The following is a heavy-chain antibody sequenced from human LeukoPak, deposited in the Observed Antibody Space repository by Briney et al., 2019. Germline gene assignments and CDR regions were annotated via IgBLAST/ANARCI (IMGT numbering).Heavy chain of an antibody. CDR1: GFTVCSNY. Sequence: RGSLRLSCAASGFTVCSNYMSWGREAPGRGLGRVSVIYSGGSTYYADSVKGRFTISRDNSKNTLYLQMNSLRAEDTAVYYCARVRQRTTAFDNWGQGTLGTVSS. CDR3: ARVRQRTTAFDN. D-gene: IGHD1-7*01. J-gene: IGHJ4*02. V-gene: IGHV3-53*01. CDR2: IYSGGST.